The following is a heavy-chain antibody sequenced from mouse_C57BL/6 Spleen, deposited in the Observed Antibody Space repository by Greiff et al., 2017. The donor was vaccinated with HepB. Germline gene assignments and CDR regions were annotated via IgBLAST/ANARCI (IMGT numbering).Heavy chain of an antibody. CDR2: ISSGSSTI. CDR1: GFTFSDYG. J-gene: IGHJ4*01. Sequence: EVKLVESGGGLVKPGGSLKLSCAASGFTFSDYGMNWVRQAPERGLEWVAYISSGSSTIYYADTVKGLFTISRDNAKNPLFLQMTSLRSSDTAMYYCASVAGFAMYYWGQGTSVSVSS. CDR3: ASVAGFAMYY. D-gene: IGHD1-1*01. V-gene: IGHV5-17*01.